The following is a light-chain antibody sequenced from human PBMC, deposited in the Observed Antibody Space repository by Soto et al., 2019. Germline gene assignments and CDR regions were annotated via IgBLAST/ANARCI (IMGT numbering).Light chain of an antibody. CDR2: SAS. CDR1: QGLSNA. CDR3: LLHNTFPYT. V-gene: IGKV1-17*01. J-gene: IGKJ2*01. Sequence: DIPMTQSPSSLSASVGDRVSITCRASQGLSNALGWYRQKPGKAPERLVYSASILQTGVPSRFRGSGPGTECTLTIYSLQPEDCATYYCLLHNTFPYTFGQGTRLDIK.